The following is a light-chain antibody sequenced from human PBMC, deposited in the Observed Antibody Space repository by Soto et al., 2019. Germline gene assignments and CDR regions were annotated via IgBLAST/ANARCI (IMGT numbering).Light chain of an antibody. Sequence: NFMLTQPHSVSESPRKTVTISCTRSSGSIASNYVQWYQQRPGSAPTTVIYEDNQRPSGVPDRFSGSIDSSSNSASLTISGLKTEDEADYYCQSYDSSIPVVFGGGTKLTVL. V-gene: IGLV6-57*04. CDR1: SGSIASNY. CDR2: EDN. CDR3: QSYDSSIPVV. J-gene: IGLJ2*01.